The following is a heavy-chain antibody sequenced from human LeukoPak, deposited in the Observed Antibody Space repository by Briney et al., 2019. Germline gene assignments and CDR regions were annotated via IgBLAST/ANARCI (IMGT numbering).Heavy chain of an antibody. Sequence: GGSLRLFCAASGFTYSSYAMSWVPQAPGRGLAWVSAISGSGGDTYYADSVKGRFTISRDNSKNTLYLQMHSLIAEDTAVYYCLKDQGYCSGTSYYADYWGQGTLVTVSP. J-gene: IGHJ4*02. CDR1: GFTYSSYA. CDR2: ISGSGGDT. CDR3: LKDQGYCSGTSYYADY. V-gene: IGHV3-23*01. D-gene: IGHD2-2*01.